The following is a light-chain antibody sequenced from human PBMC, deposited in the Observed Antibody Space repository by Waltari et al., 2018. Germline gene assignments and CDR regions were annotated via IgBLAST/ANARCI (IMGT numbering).Light chain of an antibody. V-gene: IGKV1-39*01. CDR2: GTS. J-gene: IGKJ2*01. CDR3: QQSYV. Sequence: DNQLTQSPSSLAASVGDRVTLPCRASQKRYSFLNWYQQRPGRAPNLLISGTSTLRPGVPPRFSGGGSGTEFTLTISSLQPEDFATYYCQQSYVFGQGTKVEIK. CDR1: QKRYSF.